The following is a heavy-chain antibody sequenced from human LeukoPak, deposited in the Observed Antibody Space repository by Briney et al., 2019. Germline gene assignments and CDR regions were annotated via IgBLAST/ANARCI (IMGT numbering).Heavy chain of an antibody. CDR1: GFTSSSYA. CDR3: ATWIQLWLYDY. D-gene: IGHD5-18*01. CDR2: ISGSGGST. J-gene: IGHJ4*02. V-gene: IGHV3-23*01. Sequence: GGSLRLSCAASGFTSSSYAMSWVRQAPGKGLEWVSAISGSGGSTYYADSVKGRFTISRGNSKNTLYLQMNSLRAEDTAVYYCATWIQLWLYDYWGQGTLVTVSS.